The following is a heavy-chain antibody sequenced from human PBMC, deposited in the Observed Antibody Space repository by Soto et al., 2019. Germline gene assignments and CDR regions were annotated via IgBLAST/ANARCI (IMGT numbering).Heavy chain of an antibody. CDR3: ATSEELVQLFDY. Sequence: ASVKVSCKVSGYTLTELSMHWVRQAPGKGLEWMGGFDPEDGETIYAQKFQGRATMTEDTSTDTAYMELSSLRSEDTAVYYCATSEELVQLFDYWGQGTLVTVSS. CDR2: FDPEDGET. J-gene: IGHJ4*02. V-gene: IGHV1-24*01. D-gene: IGHD1-26*01. CDR1: GYTLTELS.